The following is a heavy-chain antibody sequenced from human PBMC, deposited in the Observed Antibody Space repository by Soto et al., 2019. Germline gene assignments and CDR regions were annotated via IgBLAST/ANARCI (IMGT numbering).Heavy chain of an antibody. CDR1: GYTFTSYG. CDR3: AREPEGARYYYYYGMDV. J-gene: IGHJ6*02. CDR2: ISAYNGNT. Sequence: ASVKVSCKASGYTFTSYGISWVRQAPGQGLEWMGWISAYNGNTNYAQKLQGRVTMTTDTSTSTAYMELRSLRSDDTAVYYCAREPEGARYYYYYGMDVWGQGTTVTVSS. V-gene: IGHV1-18*01.